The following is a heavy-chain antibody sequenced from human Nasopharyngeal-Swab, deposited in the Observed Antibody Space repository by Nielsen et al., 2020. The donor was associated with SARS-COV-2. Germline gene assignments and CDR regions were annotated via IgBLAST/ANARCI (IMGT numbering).Heavy chain of an antibody. D-gene: IGHD6-13*01. CDR2: INHSGST. V-gene: IGHV4-34*01. CDR1: GWSFSGYY. J-gene: IGHJ4*02. Sequence: SETLSLTCAVFGWSFSGYYWSWIRQPPGKGLEWIGEINHSGSTNYNPSLKSRVTISVDTSKNQFSLKLSSVTAADTAVYYCARASGIAAAGRAPIDYWGQGTLVTVSS. CDR3: ARASGIAAAGRAPIDY.